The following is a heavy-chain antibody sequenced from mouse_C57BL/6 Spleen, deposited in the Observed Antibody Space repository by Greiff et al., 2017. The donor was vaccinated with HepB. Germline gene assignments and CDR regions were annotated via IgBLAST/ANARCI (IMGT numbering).Heavy chain of an antibody. CDR2: INPNNGGT. V-gene: IGHV1-26*01. CDR1: GYTFTDYY. D-gene: IGHD4-1*01. Sequence: EVQLQQSGPELVKPGASVKISCKASGYTFTDYYMNWVKQSHGKSLEWIGDINPNNGGTSYNQKFKGKATLTVDKSSSTAYMELRSLTSEDSAVYYCARSENWDGYWGQGTTLTVSS. J-gene: IGHJ2*01. CDR3: ARSENWDGY.